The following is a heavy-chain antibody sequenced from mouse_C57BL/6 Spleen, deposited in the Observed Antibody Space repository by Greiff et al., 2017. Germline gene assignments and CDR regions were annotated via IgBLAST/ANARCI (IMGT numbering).Heavy chain of an antibody. CDR1: GYAFSSYW. D-gene: IGHD1-1*01. J-gene: IGHJ3*01. Sequence: VQLKQSGAELVKPGASVKISCKASGYAFSSYWMNWVKQRPGKGLEWIGQIYPGDGDTNYNGKFKGKATLTADKSSSTAYMQLSSLTSEDSAVYFCAPTTVVAPFAYWGQGTLVTVSA. CDR2: IYPGDGDT. V-gene: IGHV1-80*01. CDR3: APTTVVAPFAY.